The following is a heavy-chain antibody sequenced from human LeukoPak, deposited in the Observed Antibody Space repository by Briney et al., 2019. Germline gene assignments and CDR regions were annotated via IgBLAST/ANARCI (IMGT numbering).Heavy chain of an antibody. J-gene: IGHJ4*02. CDR2: ISYDGSYK. V-gene: IGHV3-30*04. CDR3: AKLAKYFYGSETYYFFEH. Sequence: GGSLRLSCAASGLTFSNYAIHWVRQAPGKGLEWVALISYDGSYKSYADSVKGRFTISRDNSKNTLYLQMNSLRVEDTAVYYCAKLAKYFYGSETYYFFEHWGQGTPVPASS. D-gene: IGHD3-10*01. CDR1: GLTFSNYA.